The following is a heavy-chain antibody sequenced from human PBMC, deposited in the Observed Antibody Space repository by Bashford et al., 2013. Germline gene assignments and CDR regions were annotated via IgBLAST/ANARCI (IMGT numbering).Heavy chain of an antibody. J-gene: IGHJ4*02. CDR3: AKMSIAALFFSPFDY. Sequence: VRQAPGKGLVWVSRINSDGSSTFYADSVKGRFTISRDNAKNTLYLQMNSLRAEDTAVYYCAKMSIAALFFSPFDYWGQGNPGHRLL. V-gene: IGHV3-74*01. D-gene: IGHD6-6*01. CDR2: INSDGSST.